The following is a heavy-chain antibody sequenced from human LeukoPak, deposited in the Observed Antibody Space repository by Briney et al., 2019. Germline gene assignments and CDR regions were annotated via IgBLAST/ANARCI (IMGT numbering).Heavy chain of an antibody. D-gene: IGHD3-10*01. V-gene: IGHV3-23*01. J-gene: IGHJ4*02. CDR1: GGSISSSSYY. CDR3: AKDLPNYGSGSSDFDY. CDR2: ISGSGGST. Sequence: ETLSLTCTVSGGSISSSSYYWGWIRQPPGKGLEWVSAISGSGGSTYYADSVKGRFTISRDNSKNTLYLQMNSLRAEDTAVYYCAKDLPNYGSGSSDFDYWGQGTLVTVSS.